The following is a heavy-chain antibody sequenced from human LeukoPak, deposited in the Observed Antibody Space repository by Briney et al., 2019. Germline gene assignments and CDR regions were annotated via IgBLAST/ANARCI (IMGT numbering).Heavy chain of an antibody. Sequence: ASVKVSCKASGYTFTSYGISWVRQAPGQGLEWMGWISAYNGNTNYAQKLQGGVTMTTDTSTSTAYMELRSLRSDDTAVYYCARDGPRITMVRGEAPDYWGQGTLVTVSS. V-gene: IGHV1-18*04. CDR1: GYTFTSYG. CDR2: ISAYNGNT. J-gene: IGHJ4*02. D-gene: IGHD3-10*01. CDR3: ARDGPRITMVRGEAPDY.